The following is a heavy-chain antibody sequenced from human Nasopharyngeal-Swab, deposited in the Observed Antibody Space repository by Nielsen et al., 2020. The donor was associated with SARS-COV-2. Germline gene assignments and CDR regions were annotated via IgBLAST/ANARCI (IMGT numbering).Heavy chain of an antibody. V-gene: IGHV3-43*02. J-gene: IGHJ4*02. Sequence: SCAASGFNFDDYAMHWVRQAPGKGLEWVSLITADGGSTYYADSVKGRFTISRDNSKNSVSLQMNNLRTEDTAFYYCAKSIGELLSPFDSWGQGTLVTVSS. CDR2: ITADGGST. D-gene: IGHD1-26*01. CDR3: AKSIGELLSPFDS. CDR1: GFNFDDYA.